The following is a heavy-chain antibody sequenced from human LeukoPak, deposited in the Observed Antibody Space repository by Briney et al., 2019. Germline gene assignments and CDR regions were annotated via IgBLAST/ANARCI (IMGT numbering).Heavy chain of an antibody. J-gene: IGHJ4*02. CDR1: GFTFSSHA. V-gene: IGHV3-23*01. Sequence: GGSLRLSCPASGFTFSSHAMSWVRQAPGKGLEWVSSITGSGVSTNNADSVKGRFTISRDNSENTLYLQMNSLRVEDTAVYYCVKTSSGYYYFDYWGQGTLVTVSS. CDR2: ITGSGVST. CDR3: VKTSSGYYYFDY. D-gene: IGHD3-22*01.